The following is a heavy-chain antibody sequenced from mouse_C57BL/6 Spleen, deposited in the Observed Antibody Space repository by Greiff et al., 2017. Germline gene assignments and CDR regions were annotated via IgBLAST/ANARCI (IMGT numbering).Heavy chain of an antibody. Sequence: EVQRVESGGGLVKPGGSLKLSCAASGFTFSSYAMSWVRQTPEKRLEWVATISDGGSYTYYPDNVKGRFTSSRDNAKNNLYLQMSHLKSEDTAMYYCARDLPYWGQGTLVTVSA. J-gene: IGHJ3*01. CDR2: ISDGGSYT. V-gene: IGHV5-4*01. D-gene: IGHD2-1*01. CDR1: GFTFSSYA. CDR3: ARDLPY.